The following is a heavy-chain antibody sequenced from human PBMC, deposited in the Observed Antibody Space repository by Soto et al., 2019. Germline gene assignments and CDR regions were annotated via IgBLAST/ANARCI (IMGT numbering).Heavy chain of an antibody. CDR3: ARGSINCSSTSCYRMNWFDP. CDR2: INGDGSST. J-gene: IGHJ5*02. D-gene: IGHD2-2*01. V-gene: IGHV3-74*01. Sequence: GGSLSLSCAASGFTFSSYWMHWVRQAPGKGLEWVSRINGDGSSTSYADSVKGRFTISRDNAKNTLYLQMNSLRAADTAVYYCARGSINCSSTSCYRMNWFDPWGQGTLVTVSS. CDR1: GFTFSSYW.